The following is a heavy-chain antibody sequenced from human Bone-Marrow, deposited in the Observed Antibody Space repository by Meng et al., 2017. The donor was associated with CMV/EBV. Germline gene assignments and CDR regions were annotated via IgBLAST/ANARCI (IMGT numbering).Heavy chain of an antibody. CDR3: ARTLEYQLPRWRNAFDI. J-gene: IGHJ3*02. Sequence: ASVKVSCKASGYTFTGYYMHWVRQAPGQGLEWMGWINPNSGGTNYAQKFQGRVTMTRDTSISTAYMELSRLRSDDTAVYYCARTLEYQLPRWRNAFDIWGQRTMVTVSS. CDR1: GYTFTGYY. D-gene: IGHD2-2*01. V-gene: IGHV1-2*02. CDR2: INPNSGGT.